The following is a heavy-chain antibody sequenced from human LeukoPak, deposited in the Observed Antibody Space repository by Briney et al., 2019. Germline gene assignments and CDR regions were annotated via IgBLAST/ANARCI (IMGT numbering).Heavy chain of an antibody. CDR1: GFTFSSYE. J-gene: IGHJ4*02. CDR3: ARVFSGYDYNFDY. V-gene: IGHV3-48*03. D-gene: IGHD5-12*01. Sequence: GGFLRLSCAASGFTFSSYEMNWVRQAPGKGLEWVSYISSSGSPIYFADSVKGRFTISRDNAKNSLYLQMNSLRAEDTAVYYCARVFSGYDYNFDYWGQGTLVTVSS. CDR2: ISSSGSPI.